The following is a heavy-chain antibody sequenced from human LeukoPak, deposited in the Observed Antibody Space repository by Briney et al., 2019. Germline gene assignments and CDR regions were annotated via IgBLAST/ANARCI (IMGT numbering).Heavy chain of an antibody. D-gene: IGHD4-17*01. CDR1: GFSISNYW. J-gene: IGHJ4*02. CDR3: ARLFGGVTTFDY. CDR2: TNPDGSAE. Sequence: GGSLRLSCAASGFSISNYWMSWVRQGPGKGLEWVASTNPDGSAERYVDSVKGRFTISRDNAKNSMYLQMNSLSAEDTALFYCARLFGGVTTFDYWGQGTLVTVSS. V-gene: IGHV3-7*01.